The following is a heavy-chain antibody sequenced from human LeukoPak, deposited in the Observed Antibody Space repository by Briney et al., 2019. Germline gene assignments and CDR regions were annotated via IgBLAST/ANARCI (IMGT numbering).Heavy chain of an antibody. J-gene: IGHJ5*02. V-gene: IGHV1-2*02. CDR1: GYTFTGXY. Sequence: GASVKVSCKASGYTFTGXYMHWVRQAPGQGLXWMGWINPNSGGTNYAQKFQGRVTMTRDTSISTAYMELSRLRSDDTAVYYCARGLRDYSINRGPSWGQGTLVTVSS. CDR2: INPNSGGT. CDR3: ARGLRDYSINRGPS. D-gene: IGHD4-11*01.